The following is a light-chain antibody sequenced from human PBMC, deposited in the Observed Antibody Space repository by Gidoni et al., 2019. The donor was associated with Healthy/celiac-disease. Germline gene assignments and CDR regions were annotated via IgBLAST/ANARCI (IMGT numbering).Light chain of an antibody. CDR1: QSISSY. CDR3: QQSYSTPT. J-gene: IGKJ5*01. Sequence: DIQMTQSPSSLSASVGDRFTITCRASQSISSYVNWYQQKPGKAPKLLIYAASSLQSGVPSRFSGSGSGTDFILTISSLQPEDFATYYCQQSYSTPTFXQXTRLEIK. CDR2: AAS. V-gene: IGKV1-39*01.